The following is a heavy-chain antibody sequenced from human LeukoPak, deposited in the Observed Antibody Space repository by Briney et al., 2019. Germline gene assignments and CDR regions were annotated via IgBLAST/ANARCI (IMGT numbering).Heavy chain of an antibody. D-gene: IGHD3-22*01. CDR2: INPNSGGT. Sequence: ASVKVSCKASGYTFTGYYMHWVRQAPGQGLEWMGWINPNSGGTNYAQKFQGRVTMTRDTSISTAYMELSRLRSDDTAVYYCVLSIDYYDSSGYPFDYWGQGTLVTVSS. CDR3: VLSIDYYDSSGYPFDY. J-gene: IGHJ4*02. V-gene: IGHV1-2*02. CDR1: GYTFTGYY.